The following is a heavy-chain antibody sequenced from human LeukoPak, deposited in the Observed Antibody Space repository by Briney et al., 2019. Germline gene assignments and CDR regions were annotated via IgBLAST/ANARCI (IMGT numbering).Heavy chain of an antibody. D-gene: IGHD5-12*01. Sequence: ASVKVSCKASGYTFTSYYMHWVRQAPGQGLEWMGIINPSGGSTSYVQKFQGRVTMTRDTSTSTVYMELSSLRSEDTAVYYCARDLLFGYSGYDLYFDYWGQGTLVTVSS. CDR3: ARDLLFGYSGYDLYFDY. CDR1: GYTFTSYY. CDR2: INPSGGST. J-gene: IGHJ4*02. V-gene: IGHV1-46*01.